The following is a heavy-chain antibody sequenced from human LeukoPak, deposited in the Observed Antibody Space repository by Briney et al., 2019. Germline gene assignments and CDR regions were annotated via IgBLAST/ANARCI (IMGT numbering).Heavy chain of an antibody. CDR3: ARHGSASGWYRSHFDY. Sequence: PSETLSLTCTVSGGSISGYYWGWIRQPPGKGLEWIGSIYYSGSTYYSPSLKSRVTMSVDTSKNQFSLKLSSVTAADTAVYYCARHGSASGWYRSHFDYWGQGTLVTVSS. V-gene: IGHV4-39*01. CDR1: GGSISGYY. D-gene: IGHD6-19*01. CDR2: IYYSGST. J-gene: IGHJ4*02.